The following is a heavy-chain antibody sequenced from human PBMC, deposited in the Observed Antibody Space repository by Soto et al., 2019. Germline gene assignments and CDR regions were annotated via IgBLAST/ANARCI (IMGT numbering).Heavy chain of an antibody. Sequence: PSETLSLTCTVSGGSISSGGYYWILIRQHPGKGLEWIGYIYYSGSTYYNPSLKSRVTISVDTSKNQFSLKLSSVTAADTAVYYCARNIVVVAAATLGSWFDPWGQGTLVTVSS. CDR2: IYYSGST. CDR1: GGSISSGGYY. D-gene: IGHD2-15*01. J-gene: IGHJ5*02. CDR3: ARNIVVVAAATLGSWFDP. V-gene: IGHV4-31*03.